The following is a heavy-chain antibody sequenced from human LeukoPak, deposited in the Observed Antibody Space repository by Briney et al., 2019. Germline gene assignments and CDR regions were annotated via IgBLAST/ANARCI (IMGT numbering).Heavy chain of an antibody. D-gene: IGHD4-17*01. CDR3: ARGTTQDAFDI. J-gene: IGHJ3*02. CDR1: GGSISSSSYY. CDR2: IYYSGST. V-gene: IGHV4-39*07. Sequence: SETLSLTCTVSGGSISSSSYYWGWIRQPPGKGLEWIGSIYYSGSTYYNPSLKSRVTISVDTSKNQFSLKLSSVTAADTAVYYCARGTTQDAFDIWGQGTMVTVSS.